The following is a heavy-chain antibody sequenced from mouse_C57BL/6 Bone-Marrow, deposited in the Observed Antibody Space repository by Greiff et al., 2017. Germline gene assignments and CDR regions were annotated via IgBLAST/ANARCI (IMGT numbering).Heavy chain of an antibody. CDR3: ARSNWAFDY. V-gene: IGHV1-69*01. CDR2: IDPSDSYT. D-gene: IGHD4-1*01. Sequence: QVQLKQPGAELVMPGASVKLSCKASGYTFTSYWMHWVKQRPGQGLEWIGEIDPSDSYTNYNQKFKGKSTLTVDKSSSTAYMQLSSLTSEDSAVYYCARSNWAFDYWGQGTTLTVSS. J-gene: IGHJ2*01. CDR1: GYTFTSYW.